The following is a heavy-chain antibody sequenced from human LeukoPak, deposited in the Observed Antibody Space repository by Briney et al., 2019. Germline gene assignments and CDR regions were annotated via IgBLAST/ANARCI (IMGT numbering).Heavy chain of an antibody. D-gene: IGHD3-22*01. CDR1: GFTFSSYA. Sequence: GGSLRLSCAASGFTFSSYAMSWVRQAPGKGLEWVSAISGSGGSTYYADSVKGRFTISRDNAKNSLYLQMNSLRAEDTAVYYCAREGRYDSSEAFDYWGQGTLVTVSS. V-gene: IGHV3-23*01. CDR2: ISGSGGST. CDR3: AREGRYDSSEAFDY. J-gene: IGHJ4*02.